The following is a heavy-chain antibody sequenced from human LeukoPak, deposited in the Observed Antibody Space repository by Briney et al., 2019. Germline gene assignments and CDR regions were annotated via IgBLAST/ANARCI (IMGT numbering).Heavy chain of an antibody. CDR3: ARVVDYYDSSGYYYTSWYFDL. CDR2: ICYTGST. Sequence: SETLSLTCTVSGGSISSYYWSWIRQPPGKGLEWIGYICYTGSTNYNPSLKSRVTISVDTSKNQFSLKLSSVTAADTAVYYCARVVDYYDSSGYYYTSWYFDLWGRGTLVTVSS. CDR1: GGSISSYY. V-gene: IGHV4-59*01. J-gene: IGHJ2*01. D-gene: IGHD3-22*01.